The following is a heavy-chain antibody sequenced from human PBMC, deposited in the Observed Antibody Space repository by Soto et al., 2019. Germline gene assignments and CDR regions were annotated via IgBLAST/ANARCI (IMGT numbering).Heavy chain of an antibody. D-gene: IGHD1-7*01. V-gene: IGHV1-2*04. J-gene: IGHJ5*02. CDR1: GYTFTGYY. CDR2: INPNSGGT. Sequence: ASVKVSCKASGYTFTGYYMHWVRQAPGQGLEWMGWINPNSGGTNYAQKFQGWVTMTRDTSISTAYMELSRLRSDDTAVYYCARGVPVYWQRTRTNWFDPWGQGTLVTVSS. CDR3: ARGVPVYWQRTRTNWFDP.